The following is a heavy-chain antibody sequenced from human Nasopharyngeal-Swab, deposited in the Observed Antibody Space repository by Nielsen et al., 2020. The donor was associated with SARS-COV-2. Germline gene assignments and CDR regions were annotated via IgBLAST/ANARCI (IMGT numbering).Heavy chain of an antibody. V-gene: IGHV3-48*04. Sequence: GGSLRLSCATSGFTFSPYTMTWVRQAPGKGLQWISYITSGNSVQYADSVRGRFTISRDDAKNSLYLQMSNMRAEDTAVYYCATGSGSYFGYLDNWGQGTLVTVSS. CDR1: GFTFSPYT. J-gene: IGHJ4*02. CDR3: ATGSGSYFGYLDN. CDR2: ITSGNSV. D-gene: IGHD1-26*01.